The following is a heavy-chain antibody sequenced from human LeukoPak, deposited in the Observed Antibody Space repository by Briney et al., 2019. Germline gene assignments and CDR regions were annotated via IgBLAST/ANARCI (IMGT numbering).Heavy chain of an antibody. CDR1: GGSISSSSYY. Sequence: SETLSLTCTVSGGSISSSSYYWGWIRQPPGKGLEWIGYIYYSGSTNYNPSLKSRVTISVDTSKNQFSLKLSSVTAADTAVYYCARLSRGYSSGWFDYWGQGTLVTVS. J-gene: IGHJ4*02. CDR2: IYYSGST. CDR3: ARLSRGYSSGWFDY. D-gene: IGHD6-19*01. V-gene: IGHV4-61*05.